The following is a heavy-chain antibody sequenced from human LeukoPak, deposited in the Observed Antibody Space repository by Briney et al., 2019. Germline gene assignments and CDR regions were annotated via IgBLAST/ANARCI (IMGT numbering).Heavy chain of an antibody. J-gene: IGHJ4*02. D-gene: IGHD3-9*01. V-gene: IGHV1-69*13. CDR2: IIPIFGTA. CDR1: GGTFSSYA. Sequence: SVKVSCEASGGTFSSYAISWVRQAPGQGLEWMGGIIPIFGTANYAQKFQGRVTIPADESTSTAYMELSSLRSEDTAVYYCARDVESYDILTGYYTDPLDYWGQGTLVTVSS. CDR3: ARDVESYDILTGYYTDPLDY.